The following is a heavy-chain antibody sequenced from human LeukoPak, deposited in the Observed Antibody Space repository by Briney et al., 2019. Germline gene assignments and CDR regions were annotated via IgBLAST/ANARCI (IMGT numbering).Heavy chain of an antibody. CDR2: ISGSGSYT. CDR3: AEYGSGSYSPLDW. D-gene: IGHD3-10*01. Sequence: GGSLRLSCAASGFPFGDYYMSWIRQAPGKGLEWVSYISGSGSYTAYAGSVKGRFTISRDNAKNALFLQMNSLRAEDTAVYYCAEYGSGSYSPLDWWGQGTLVTVSS. CDR1: GFPFGDYY. J-gene: IGHJ4*02. V-gene: IGHV3-11*03.